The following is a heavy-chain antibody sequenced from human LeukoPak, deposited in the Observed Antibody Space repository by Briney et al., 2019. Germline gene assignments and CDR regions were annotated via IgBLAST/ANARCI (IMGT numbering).Heavy chain of an antibody. J-gene: IGHJ3*02. Sequence: SVKVSCKASGGTFSSYAISWVRQAPGQGLEWMGGIIPIFGTATYAQKFQGRVTITTDESTSTAYMELSSLRSEDTAVYYCARGGYYDSSGCYVAFDIWGQGTMVTVSS. D-gene: IGHD3-22*01. V-gene: IGHV1-69*05. CDR3: ARGGYYDSSGCYVAFDI. CDR2: IIPIFGTA. CDR1: GGTFSSYA.